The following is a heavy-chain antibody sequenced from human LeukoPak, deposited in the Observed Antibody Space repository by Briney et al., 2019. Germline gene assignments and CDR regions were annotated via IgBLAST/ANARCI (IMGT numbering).Heavy chain of an antibody. CDR1: GFTFSNAW. CDR2: IKSKTDGGTT. V-gene: IGHV3-15*01. J-gene: IGHJ4*02. Sequence: PGGSLRLSCAASGFTFSNAWMSWVRQAPGKGLEWVGRIKSKTDGGTTDYAAPVKGRFTISRDDSKNTLYLQMNSLRAEDTAVYYCARVHYFYGGNSEVYFDYWGQGTLVTVSS. CDR3: ARVHYFYGGNSEVYFDY. D-gene: IGHD4-23*01.